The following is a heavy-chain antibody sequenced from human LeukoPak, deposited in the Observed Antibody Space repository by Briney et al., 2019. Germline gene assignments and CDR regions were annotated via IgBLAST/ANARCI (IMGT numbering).Heavy chain of an antibody. V-gene: IGHV4-59*08. CDR2: IYYSGST. D-gene: IGHD3-3*01. CDR1: GGSISSYY. CDR3: ARTTGEPGYDFWSGYYTPYYMDV. Sequence: SETLSLTCTVSGGSISSYYWSWIRQPPGKGLEWIGYIYYSGSTNYNPSLKSRVTISVDTSKNQFSLKLSSVTAADTAVYYCARTTGEPGYDFWSGYYTPYYMDVWGKGTTVTVSS. J-gene: IGHJ6*03.